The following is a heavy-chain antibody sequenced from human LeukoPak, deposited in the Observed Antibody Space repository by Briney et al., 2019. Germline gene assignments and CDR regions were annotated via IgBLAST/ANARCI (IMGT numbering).Heavy chain of an antibody. V-gene: IGHV3-21*01. J-gene: IGHJ4*02. D-gene: IGHD3-10*01. CDR1: GFTVSSNS. Sequence: GGSLRLSCTVSGFTVSSNSMSWVRQAPGKGLEWVSSISSSSSYIYYADSVRGRFTISRDNPKNSLYLQMNSLRAEDTAVYYCARVALVSGPSYGSESEAADYWGQGTLVTVSS. CDR2: ISSSSSYI. CDR3: ARVALVSGPSYGSESEAADY.